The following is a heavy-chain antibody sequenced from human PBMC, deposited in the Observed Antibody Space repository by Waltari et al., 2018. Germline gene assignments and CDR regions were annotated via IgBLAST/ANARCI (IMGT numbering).Heavy chain of an antibody. CDR1: GFTFSNAW. CDR3: TTDRGSSNNWFDP. J-gene: IGHJ5*02. D-gene: IGHD6-13*01. Sequence: EVQLVESGGGLVTPGGSLRLSCAASGFTFSNAWMSWVRTAPGKGLEWVGRIKSKTDGGTTDHAAPVKGRFHISRDDSKNTLYLQMNRLKTEDTAVYYCTTDRGSSNNWFDPWGQGTLVTVSS. V-gene: IGHV3-15*01. CDR2: IKSKTDGGTT.